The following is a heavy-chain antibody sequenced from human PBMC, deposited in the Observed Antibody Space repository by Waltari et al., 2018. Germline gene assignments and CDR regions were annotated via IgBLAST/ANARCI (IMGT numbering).Heavy chain of an antibody. CDR1: GVTSHDYA. Sequence: EVQLVESGGDWVQPGRSLRLSCAASGVTSHDYAMHWVRQPPGKGLGWFSGMYWNSDKIDYADSVKGRFTTSRDNAKGSLYLQMNSLRAEDTALYYCTKDLSPGGADVWGQGTTVTVSS. CDR3: TKDLSPGGADV. V-gene: IGHV3-9*02. J-gene: IGHJ6*02. D-gene: IGHD3-10*02. CDR2: MYWNSDKI.